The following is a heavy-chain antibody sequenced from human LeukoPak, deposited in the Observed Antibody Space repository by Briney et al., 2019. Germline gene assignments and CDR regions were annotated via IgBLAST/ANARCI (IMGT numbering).Heavy chain of an antibody. D-gene: IGHD6-13*01. J-gene: IGHJ4*02. CDR1: GGSISGYY. V-gene: IGHV4-59*01. Sequence: SETLSLTCTVSGGSISGYYWSWIRQPPGKGLEWIGYIYYSGSTNYNPSLKSRVTISVDTSKNQFSLKLSSVTAADTAVYYCARGGRYSSSWYVYFDYWGQGTLVTVSS. CDR2: IYYSGST. CDR3: ARGGRYSSSWYVYFDY.